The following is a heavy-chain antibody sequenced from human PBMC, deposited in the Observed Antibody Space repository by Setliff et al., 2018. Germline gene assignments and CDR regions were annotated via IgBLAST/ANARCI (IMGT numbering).Heavy chain of an antibody. CDR2: IYYRGTT. V-gene: IGHV4-39*01. CDR1: GDSLNSGVYY. J-gene: IGHJ4*02. CDR3: ARTGTYRYYDS. D-gene: IGHD1-26*01. Sequence: PSETLSLTCTVSGDSLNSGVYYWAWIRQSPGKGLEWIGRIYYRGTTYYNASLKSRVTMSVDTAQNQFSLRLSSVTAADTAVYYCARTGTYRYYDSWGQGTLVTVSS.